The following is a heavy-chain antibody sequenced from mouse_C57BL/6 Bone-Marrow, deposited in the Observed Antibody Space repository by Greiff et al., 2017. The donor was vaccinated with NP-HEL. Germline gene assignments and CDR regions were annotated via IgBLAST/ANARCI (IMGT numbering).Heavy chain of an antibody. CDR1: GFTFSDFY. J-gene: IGHJ2*01. CDR3: ARVSNWDYFDY. Sequence: EVKLVESGGGLVQSGRSLRLSCATSGFTFSDFYMEWVRQAPGKGLEWIAASRNKANDYTTEYSASVKGRFIVSRDTSQSILYLQMNALRAEDTAIYYCARVSNWDYFDYWGQGTTLTVSS. D-gene: IGHD4-1*01. V-gene: IGHV7-1*01. CDR2: SRNKANDYTT.